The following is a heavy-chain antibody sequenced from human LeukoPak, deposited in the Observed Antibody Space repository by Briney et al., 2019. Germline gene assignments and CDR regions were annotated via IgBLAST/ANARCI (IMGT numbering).Heavy chain of an antibody. CDR3: ARLIAAAGTRYFDY. D-gene: IGHD6-13*01. CDR1: GGSISSSSYY. Sequence: SETLSLTRTVSGGSISSSSYYWGWIRQPPGKGLEWIGSIYYRGSTYYNPSLKSRVTISVDTSKNQFSLKLSSVTAADTAVYYCARLIAAAGTRYFDYWGQGTLVTVSS. CDR2: IYYRGST. J-gene: IGHJ4*02. V-gene: IGHV4-39*01.